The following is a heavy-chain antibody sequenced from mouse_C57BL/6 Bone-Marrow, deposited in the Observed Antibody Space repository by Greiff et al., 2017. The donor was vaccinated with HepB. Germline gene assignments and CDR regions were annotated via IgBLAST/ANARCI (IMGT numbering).Heavy chain of an antibody. D-gene: IGHD1-1*01. CDR3: ATSYGSSPYYAMDY. V-gene: IGHV2-2*01. J-gene: IGHJ4*01. Sequence: QVHVKQSGPGLVQPSQSLSITCTVSGFSLTSYGVHWVRQSPGKGLEWLGVIWSGGSTDYNAAFISRLSISKDNSKSQVFFKMNSLQADDTAIYYCATSYGSSPYYAMDYWGQGTSVTVSS. CDR2: IWSGGST. CDR1: GFSLTSYG.